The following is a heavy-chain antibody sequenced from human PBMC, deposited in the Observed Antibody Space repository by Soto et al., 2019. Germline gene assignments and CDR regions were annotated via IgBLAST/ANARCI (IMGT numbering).Heavy chain of an antibody. J-gene: IGHJ5*02. CDR2: IDPRDSYV. CDR3: ARLFCSTTTCDSWFDP. V-gene: IGHV5-10-1*01. Sequence: GESLKISCTGFGYTFTTFWFTWVRQMPGKGLEWMGRIDPRDSYVNYSPSFQGHVTISVDKSISTAYLQWGSLKASDTAMYYCARLFCSTTTCDSWFDPWGQGTLVTVSS. D-gene: IGHD2-2*01. CDR1: GYTFTTFW.